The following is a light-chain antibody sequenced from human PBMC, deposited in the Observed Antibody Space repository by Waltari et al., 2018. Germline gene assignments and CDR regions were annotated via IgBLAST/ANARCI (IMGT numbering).Light chain of an antibody. CDR2: GVN. Sequence: QSVLTQPPSVSGAPGQRVTPPCTGSGSNIGAYAVHWYQHRPGKAPTLLIYGVNNRPSGVPDRFFGSKSGTSASLAITSLRAEDEGVYYCQSYDTSLSVVFGGGTKLTVL. CDR3: QSYDTSLSVV. J-gene: IGLJ2*01. V-gene: IGLV1-40*01. CDR1: GSNIGAYA.